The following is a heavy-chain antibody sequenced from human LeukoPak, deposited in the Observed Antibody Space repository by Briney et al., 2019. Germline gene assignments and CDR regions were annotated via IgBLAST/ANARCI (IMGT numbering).Heavy chain of an antibody. V-gene: IGHV3-7*01. J-gene: IGHJ4*02. CDR1: GLTFSNYN. CDR2: INQDGSDK. CDR3: VGGDY. Sequence: PGGSLRLSCAASGLTFSNYNMNWVRQAPGKGLECVANINQDGSDKYYVDSVKGRFTISRDNTKNSLYLQMNSLRAEDTAVYYCVGGDYWGQGTLVTVSS.